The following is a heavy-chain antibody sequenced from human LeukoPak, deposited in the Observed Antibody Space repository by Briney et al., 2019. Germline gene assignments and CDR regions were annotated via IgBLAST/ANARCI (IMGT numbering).Heavy chain of an antibody. Sequence: SETLSLTCAVYGGSFSGYYWSWIRQPPGKGLEWIGEINHSGSTNYNPSLKSRVTISVDTSKNQFSLKLSSVTAADTAVYYCARHGRLWFGEFYNWFDPWGQGTLVTVSS. CDR1: GGSFSGYY. J-gene: IGHJ5*02. V-gene: IGHV4-34*01. CDR2: INHSGST. D-gene: IGHD3-10*01. CDR3: ARHGRLWFGEFYNWFDP.